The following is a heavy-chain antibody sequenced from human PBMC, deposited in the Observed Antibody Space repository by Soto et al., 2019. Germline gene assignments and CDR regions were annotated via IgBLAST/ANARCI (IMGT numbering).Heavy chain of an antibody. CDR3: EKYGVESGSSWSIEH. D-gene: IGHD6-13*01. V-gene: IGHV3-23*01. J-gene: IGHJ1*01. CDR2: IRDNGRTT. CDR1: GFMFTNYA. Sequence: GGSLRLSCAASGFMFTNYAMTWVRQAPGKGLEWVSAIRDNGRTTYYADSVKGRFTISRDNSKNTLYLQMTSLRADDTAIYYCEKYGVESGSSWSIEHWGQGTLVTVSS.